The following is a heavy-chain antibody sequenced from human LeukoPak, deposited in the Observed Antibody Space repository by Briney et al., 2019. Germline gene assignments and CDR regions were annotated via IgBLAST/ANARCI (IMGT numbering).Heavy chain of an antibody. D-gene: IGHD3-3*01. V-gene: IGHV3-9*01. J-gene: IGHJ4*02. CDR1: GFTFDDYA. Sequence: PGRSLRLSCAASGFTFDDYAMHWVRQAPGKGLEWVSGISWNSGSIGYADSVKGRFTISRDNAKNSLYLQMNSLRAEDTALYYCAKDMGERDTIFGLVIIGVDYWGQGTLVTVSS. CDR2: ISWNSGSI. CDR3: AKDMGERDTIFGLVIIGVDY.